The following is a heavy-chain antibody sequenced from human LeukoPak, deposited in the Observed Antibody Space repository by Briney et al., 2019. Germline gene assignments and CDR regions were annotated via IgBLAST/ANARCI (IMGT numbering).Heavy chain of an antibody. J-gene: IGHJ4*02. V-gene: IGHV3-11*04. CDR1: GFTFSDYY. CDR3: ARGYGSGSYSPLSN. Sequence: QPGGSLRLSCAASGFTFSDYYMSWIRQAPGKGLEWVSYISSSGSTIYYADSVKGRFTISSDYAKNSLYLQMNSPRAEDTAVYYCARGYGSGSYSPLSNWGQGTLVTVSS. CDR2: ISSSGSTI. D-gene: IGHD3-10*01.